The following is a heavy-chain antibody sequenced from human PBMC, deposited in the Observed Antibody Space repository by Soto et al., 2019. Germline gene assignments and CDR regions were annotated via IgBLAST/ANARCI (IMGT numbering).Heavy chain of an antibody. Sequence: GSMTTPYAGCGLCLDSYNMPGVGQALEKGLEWLSYITDRSSSIIYYADSVKGRFTISRDNAGNSLYLHMDSLRVEDTAVYYCARVRGPTLPTDILDYWGRRTLVT. J-gene: IGHJ4*02. CDR3: ARVRGPTLPTDILDY. V-gene: IGHV3-48*01. D-gene: IGHD3-16*01. CDR1: GLCLDSYN. CDR2: ITDRSSSII.